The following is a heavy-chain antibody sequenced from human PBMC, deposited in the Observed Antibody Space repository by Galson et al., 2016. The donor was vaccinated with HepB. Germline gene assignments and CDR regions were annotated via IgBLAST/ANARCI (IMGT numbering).Heavy chain of an antibody. D-gene: IGHD6-19*01. CDR1: GHSLSDYG. Sequence: SVKVSCKASGHSLSDYGVTWVRQAPGQGLEWMGWISPNNANTNYAQNFQGRITMTTDTSSNIAYMDLRNLRSDDTAVYFCARVDWDGDAIGWYRRYFFDYWGQGSLVIVSS. CDR3: ARVDWDGDAIGWYRRYFFDY. V-gene: IGHV1-18*01. CDR2: ISPNNANT. J-gene: IGHJ4*02.